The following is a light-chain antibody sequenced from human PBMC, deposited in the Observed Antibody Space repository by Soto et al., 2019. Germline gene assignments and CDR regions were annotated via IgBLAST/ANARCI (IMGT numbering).Light chain of an antibody. CDR2: DAS. V-gene: IGKV1-39*01. CDR3: QQSYSAPWT. J-gene: IGKJ1*01. Sequence: DIQMTQSPSTLSGSVGDRVTITCRASQSISTYLNWYQQKPGKAPKVLIFDASRLQSGVASRFSGSGSGTDFILTISSLQPEDSATYYCQQSYSAPWTFGQGTKVQVK. CDR1: QSISTY.